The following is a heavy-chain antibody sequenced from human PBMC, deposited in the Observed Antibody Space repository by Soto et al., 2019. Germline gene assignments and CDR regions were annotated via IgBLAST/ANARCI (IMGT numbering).Heavy chain of an antibody. CDR1: GFTFSSYA. CDR3: AKDRDILTGHPGFGP. V-gene: IGHV3-23*01. CDR2: ISGSGGST. Sequence: GGSMRLSCAASGFTFSSYAMSWVRKAPGKRLEWVSAISGSGGSTYYADSVKGRFTISRDNSKTTLNLQMNSLRAEDTAVYYCAKDRDILTGHPGFGPWGQGTPVTVSS. J-gene: IGHJ5*02. D-gene: IGHD3-9*01.